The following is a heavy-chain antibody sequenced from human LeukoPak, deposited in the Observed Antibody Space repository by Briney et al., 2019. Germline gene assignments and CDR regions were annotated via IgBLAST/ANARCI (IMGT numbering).Heavy chain of an antibody. J-gene: IGHJ3*02. CDR2: ISAYNGNT. D-gene: IGHD3-22*01. CDR3: ARGDYYDSSGYLNVDAFDI. V-gene: IGHV1-18*01. CDR1: GYTFPSYG. Sequence: ASVKVSCKASGYTFPSYGISWVRQAPGQGLEWMGWISAYNGNTNYAQKLQGRVTMTTDTSTSTAYMELRSLRSDDTAVYYCARGDYYDSSGYLNVDAFDIWGQGTMVTVSS.